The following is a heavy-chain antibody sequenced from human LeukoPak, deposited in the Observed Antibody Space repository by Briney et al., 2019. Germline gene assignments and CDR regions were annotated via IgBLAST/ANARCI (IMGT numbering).Heavy chain of an antibody. CDR2: IYYSGTT. V-gene: IGHV4-39*07. CDR3: ARGFLFGVAAPYSFDY. J-gene: IGHJ4*02. D-gene: IGHD3-3*01. Sequence: SETLSLTCTVSGGSISSSSYYWGWIRQPPGKGLEWIGTIYYSGTTYYNPSLKSRVTISVDTSKNQFSMKLSSVTAADTAVYYCARGFLFGVAAPYSFDYWGQGTLVTVSS. CDR1: GGSISSSSYY.